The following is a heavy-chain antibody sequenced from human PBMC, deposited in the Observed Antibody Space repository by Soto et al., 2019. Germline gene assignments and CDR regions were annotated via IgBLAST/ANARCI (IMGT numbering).Heavy chain of an antibody. CDR2: ISSSGYI. D-gene: IGHD5-18*01. Sequence: GGSLRLSYAASGFTFSTYSRNWVRQAPGKGLEWVSSISSSGYIYYADSVKGRFTISRDDAKNSLSLQMNSLRAEDTAVYYCARVRSYSYGQGYGMDVWGQGTTVTVSS. J-gene: IGHJ6*02. CDR1: GFTFSTYS. CDR3: ARVRSYSYGQGYGMDV. V-gene: IGHV3-21*01.